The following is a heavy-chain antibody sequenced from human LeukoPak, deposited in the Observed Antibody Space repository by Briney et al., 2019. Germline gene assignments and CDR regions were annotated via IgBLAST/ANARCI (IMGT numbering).Heavy chain of an antibody. D-gene: IGHD2-8*02. CDR3: ARPVFDTGWFDP. CDR2: ISAYNGNT. V-gene: IGHV1-18*01. J-gene: IGHJ5*02. Sequence: ASVKVSCKASGYTFTSHGISWVRQAPGQGLEWMGWISAYNGNTNYAQKLQGRVTMTTDTSTSTAYMELRSLRSDDTAVYYCARPVFDTGWFDPWGQGTLVTVSS. CDR1: GYTFTSHG.